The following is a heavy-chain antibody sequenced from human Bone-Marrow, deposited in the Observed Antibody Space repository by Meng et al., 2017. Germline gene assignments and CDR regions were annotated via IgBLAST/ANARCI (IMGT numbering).Heavy chain of an antibody. V-gene: IGHV3-21*01. Sequence: GESLKISCAASGFTFSSYSMNWVRQAPGKGLEWVSSISSSSSYIYYADSVKGRFTISRDNAKNSLYMQINSLRAEDTAVYYCARRVGVRRNHVGMDVWGQGTTVTVSS. CDR1: GFTFSSYS. J-gene: IGHJ6*02. D-gene: IGHD3-16*01. CDR3: ARRVGVRRNHVGMDV. CDR2: ISSSSSYI.